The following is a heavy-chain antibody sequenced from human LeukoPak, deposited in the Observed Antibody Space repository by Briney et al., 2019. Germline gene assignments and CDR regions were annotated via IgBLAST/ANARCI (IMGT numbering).Heavy chain of an antibody. Sequence: ASVKVSCKTSGYTFTTYGVTWVRQAPRQGLEWMGWISAYNGDTNYAQEFQGRITMTTDTSTSTANMELTSLRSDDTAVYYCARDHSSSCQLLDYWGQGTLVTISS. J-gene: IGHJ4*02. CDR3: ARDHSSSCQLLDY. D-gene: IGHD6-13*01. CDR2: ISAYNGDT. V-gene: IGHV1-18*01. CDR1: GYTFTTYG.